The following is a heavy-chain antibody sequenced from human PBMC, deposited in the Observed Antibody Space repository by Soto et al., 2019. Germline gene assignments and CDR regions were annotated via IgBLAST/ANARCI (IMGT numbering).Heavy chain of an antibody. CDR3: ERCGTDTYAMDV. Sequence: ASVKVSCKASGYSFTSYGIAWVRQVPGQWPEWMGWISPYNGRTSYARNVHVRVVMTAEITTNIVCLELWSLRAKDATIYCCERCGTDTYAMDVGGRGTAVTVPS. J-gene: IGHJ6*02. CDR1: GYSFTSYG. V-gene: IGHV1-18*01. D-gene: IGHD1-1*01. CDR2: ISPYNGRT.